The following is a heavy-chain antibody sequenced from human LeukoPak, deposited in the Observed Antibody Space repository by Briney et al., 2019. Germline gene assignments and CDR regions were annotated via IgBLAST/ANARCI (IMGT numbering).Heavy chain of an antibody. CDR1: GFIFNSYS. Sequence: PGGSLRLSCAASGFIFNSYSMNWVRQAPGKGLEWVSYISSDSSAIYYADSVKGRFTISRDNPKNSLYLQLNSVRAEDTAVYYCARGYSSSSGFHFDYWGQGTLVTVST. D-gene: IGHD6-6*01. CDR3: ARGYSSSSGFHFDY. V-gene: IGHV3-48*01. J-gene: IGHJ4*02. CDR2: ISSDSSAI.